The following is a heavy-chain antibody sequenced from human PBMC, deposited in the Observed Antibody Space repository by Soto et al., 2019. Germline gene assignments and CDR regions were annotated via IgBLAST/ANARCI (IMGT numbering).Heavy chain of an antibody. D-gene: IGHD6-13*01. J-gene: IGHJ4*02. CDR2: ISGGGRDI. Sequence: GGSLRLSCAASGFTFSSYSLNWVRQAPGKGLEWVSSISGGGRDIKYGDSVKGRFIISRDDSRNTLNLQMDSLRADDTAVYYCARGRESRSIFDYWGLGTLVTVSS. CDR1: GFTFSSYS. CDR3: ARGRESRSIFDY. V-gene: IGHV3-21*04.